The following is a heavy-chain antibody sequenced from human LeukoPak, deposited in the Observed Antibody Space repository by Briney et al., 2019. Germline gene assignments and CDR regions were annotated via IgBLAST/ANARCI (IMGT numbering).Heavy chain of an antibody. J-gene: IGHJ4*02. Sequence: GGSLRLSCAASGFTFSTYSMNWVRQAPGKGLEWVSSISSSSSYIYYAESVKGRFTISRDNAKNSLYLQMNSLRDEDTAVYYCARCTATSSTSCYAVDYWGQGTLVTVSS. CDR2: ISSSSSYI. CDR3: ARCTATSSTSCYAVDY. CDR1: GFTFSTYS. D-gene: IGHD2-2*01. V-gene: IGHV3-21*01.